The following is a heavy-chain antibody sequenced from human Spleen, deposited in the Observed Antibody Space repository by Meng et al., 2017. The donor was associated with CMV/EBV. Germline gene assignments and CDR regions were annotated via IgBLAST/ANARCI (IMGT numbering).Heavy chain of an antibody. V-gene: IGHV3-7*01. D-gene: IGHD3-22*01. CDR3: ANIDSSGWHDFFDN. CDR2: IKQDGSKK. CDR1: GFTFSNYW. J-gene: IGHJ4*02. Sequence: GESLKISCEVSGFTFSNYWMTWVRQAPGKGLEWVANIKQDGSKKNYVDSVKGRFTISRDNAKNSVYLQMNSLRAEDTAVYYCANIDSSGWHDFFDNWGQGTLVTVSS.